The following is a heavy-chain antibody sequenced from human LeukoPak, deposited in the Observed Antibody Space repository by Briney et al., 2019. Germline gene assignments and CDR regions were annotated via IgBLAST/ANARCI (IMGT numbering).Heavy chain of an antibody. Sequence: GGSLRLSCAASGFTFSSYVMHWVRQAPGKGLECVAVISFDGIIEYYADSVKGRFTVSRDNAQNTLYLQLNSLRAEDTAVYYCAVGGYHYSSYRLDVWGQGTTVVVSS. J-gene: IGHJ6*02. V-gene: IGHV3-30-3*01. CDR2: ISFDGIIE. CDR1: GFTFSSYV. D-gene: IGHD5-12*01. CDR3: AVGGYHYSSYRLDV.